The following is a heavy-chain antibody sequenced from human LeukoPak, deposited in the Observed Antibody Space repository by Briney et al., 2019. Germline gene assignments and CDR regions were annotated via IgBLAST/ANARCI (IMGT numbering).Heavy chain of an antibody. V-gene: IGHV1-8*01. CDR2: MNPNSGNT. Sequence: ASVKVSCKASGYTFTSYDINWVRQATGQGFEWMGWMNPNSGNTGYAQKFQGRVTMTRNTSISTAYMELSSLRSEDTAVYYCARENDGYCSSTSCYGGMDVWGQGTTVTVSS. J-gene: IGHJ6*02. D-gene: IGHD2-2*01. CDR3: ARENDGYCSSTSCYGGMDV. CDR1: GYTFTSYD.